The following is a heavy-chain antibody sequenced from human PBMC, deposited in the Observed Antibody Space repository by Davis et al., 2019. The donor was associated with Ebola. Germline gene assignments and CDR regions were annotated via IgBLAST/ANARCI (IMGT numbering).Heavy chain of an antibody. J-gene: IGHJ4*02. CDR2: IGTGGGVT. CDR3: AKRSDYRSFDY. CDR1: GFTFSSYD. D-gene: IGHD4-11*01. Sequence: GESLKISCAASGFTFSSYDMSWVRQAPGKGLEWVSGIGTGGGVTIYADAVKGRFTISRDNSKNTLFLQMNSLIGEDTAVYYCAKRSDYRSFDYWGQGTLVTVSS. V-gene: IGHV3-23*01.